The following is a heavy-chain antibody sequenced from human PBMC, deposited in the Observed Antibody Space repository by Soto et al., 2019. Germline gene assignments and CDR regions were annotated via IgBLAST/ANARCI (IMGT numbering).Heavy chain of an antibody. CDR2: MYYTGST. J-gene: IGHJ4*02. V-gene: IGHV4-30-4*01. CDR1: GGSIGSGDYY. CDR3: ARAFDDSSGYYGGLGY. Sequence: SETLSLTCTVSGGSIGSGDYYWSWIRQPPGKGPEWIGYMYYTGSTYYNPSLKSRVTISVDASKNQFSLKLSSVTAADTAVYYCARAFDDSSGYYGGLGYWGQGTLVTVSS. D-gene: IGHD3-22*01.